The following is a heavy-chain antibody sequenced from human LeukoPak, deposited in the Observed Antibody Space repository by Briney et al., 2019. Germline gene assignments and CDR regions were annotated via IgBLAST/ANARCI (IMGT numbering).Heavy chain of an antibody. CDR3: AKYVWGSYPTFEDY. CDR1: GGSISSYY. D-gene: IGHD3-16*02. CDR2: ISYSGST. J-gene: IGHJ4*02. V-gene: IGHV4-59*01. Sequence: SETLSLTCTVSGGSISSYYWSWIRQPPGKGLEWIGYISYSGSTNYNPSLKSRVTISVDTSKNQFSLKLSSVTAADTAVYYCAKYVWGSYPTFEDYWGQGTMVTVSS.